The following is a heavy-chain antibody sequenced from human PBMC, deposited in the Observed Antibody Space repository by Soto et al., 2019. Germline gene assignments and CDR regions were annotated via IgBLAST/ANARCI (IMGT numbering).Heavy chain of an antibody. Sequence: GGSLRLSCAASGFTFSSYAMSWVRQAPGKGLEWVSVISGAGGTTSYSDSVKGRFTISRDNSKNTLYLQMNSLGAEDTAVYYCAKASFSSSARDFDCWGQGTLVTVSS. J-gene: IGHJ4*02. CDR2: ISGAGGTT. CDR3: AKASFSSSARDFDC. CDR1: GFTFSSYA. D-gene: IGHD6-6*01. V-gene: IGHV3-23*01.